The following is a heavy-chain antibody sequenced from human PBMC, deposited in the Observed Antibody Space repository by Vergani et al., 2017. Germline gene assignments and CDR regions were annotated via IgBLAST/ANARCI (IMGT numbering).Heavy chain of an antibody. CDR1: GFTLNTYG. J-gene: IGHJ6*02. V-gene: IGHV3-30*02. D-gene: IGHD2/OR15-2a*01. CDR3: ANSVIAGNVGVAYFGMDV. CDR2: IRYDGSSE. Sequence: QVQLLQSGGGVVQPGGSLRLSCTLSGFTLNTYGIHWVRQAPGKGLEWVSFIRYDGSSEYYGDSVKGRFTISRDKSQNTVNLQMNSLRTEDTAVYFCANSVIAGNVGVAYFGMDVWRRGATVTVSS.